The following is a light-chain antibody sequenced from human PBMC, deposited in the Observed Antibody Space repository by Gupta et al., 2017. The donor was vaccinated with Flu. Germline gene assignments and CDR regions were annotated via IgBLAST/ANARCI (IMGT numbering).Light chain of an antibody. J-gene: IGLJ3*02. Sequence: QSALTQPASVSGSPGQSITISCTAASSNVVGYNLVSWYQHHPGKAPKLMIYEGRKRPSGVSSRFPGSKSGNTASLTISGLLPEDEADYYCCSYAGSSTWVFGGGTKVTVL. V-gene: IGLV2-23*01. CDR1: SSNVVGYNL. CDR3: CSYAGSSTWV. CDR2: EGR.